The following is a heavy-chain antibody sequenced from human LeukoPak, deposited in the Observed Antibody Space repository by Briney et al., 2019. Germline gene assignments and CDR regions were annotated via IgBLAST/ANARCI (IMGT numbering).Heavy chain of an antibody. J-gene: IGHJ4*02. D-gene: IGHD6-13*01. CDR1: GFTFSSYW. CDR2: ISGSGGST. Sequence: RGGSLRLSCAASGFTFSSYWMHWVRQAPGKGLMWVSAISGSGGSTYYADSVKGRFTISRDNSKNTLYLQMNSLRAEDTAVYYCAKARRSIAAAGTRFDYWGQGTLVTVSS. V-gene: IGHV3-23*01. CDR3: AKARRSIAAAGTRFDY.